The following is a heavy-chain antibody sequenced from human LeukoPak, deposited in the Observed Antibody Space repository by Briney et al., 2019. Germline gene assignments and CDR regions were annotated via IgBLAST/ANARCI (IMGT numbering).Heavy chain of an antibody. CDR1: GYRFTSYW. J-gene: IGHJ4*02. Sequence: GESLKISCKGSGYRFTSYWIGWVRQMPGKGLDWMGIIYPVDSDTRYSPSFQGQVTISADNSISTAYLQWSSLKASDTAMYYCARYYYDSSGYNYFDYWGQGTLVTVSS. V-gene: IGHV5-51*01. CDR2: IYPVDSDT. D-gene: IGHD3-22*01. CDR3: ARYYYDSSGYNYFDY.